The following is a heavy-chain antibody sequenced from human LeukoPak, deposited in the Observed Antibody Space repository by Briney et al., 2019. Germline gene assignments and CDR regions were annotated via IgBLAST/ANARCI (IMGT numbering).Heavy chain of an antibody. D-gene: IGHD6-13*01. CDR2: IHSDGRST. CDR1: GFTFSTYW. J-gene: IGHJ4*02. CDR3: AKGVSSWCYFDY. Sequence: GGSLRLSCAASGFTFSTYWMHWVRQPPGKGLVWVSRIHSDGRSTNYADSVKGRFTISRDNAKNTLYLQMNSLRAEDTAVYYCAKGVSSWCYFDYWGQGTLVTVSS. V-gene: IGHV3-74*01.